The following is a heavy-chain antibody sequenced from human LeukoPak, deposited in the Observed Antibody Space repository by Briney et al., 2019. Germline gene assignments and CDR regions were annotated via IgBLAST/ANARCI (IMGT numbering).Heavy chain of an antibody. CDR1: GYTLTELS. V-gene: IGHV1-46*01. D-gene: IGHD1-7*01. J-gene: IGHJ3*02. CDR3: AREQLELRPRAFDI. CDR2: INPSGGST. Sequence: ASVKVSCKVSGYTLTELSMYWVRQAPGQGLEWMGIINPSGGSTSYAQKFQGRVTMTRDTSTSTVYMELSSLRSEDTAVYYCAREQLELRPRAFDIWGQGTMVTVSS.